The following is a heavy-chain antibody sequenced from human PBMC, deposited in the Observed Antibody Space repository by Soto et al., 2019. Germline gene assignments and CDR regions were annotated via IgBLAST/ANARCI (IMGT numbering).Heavy chain of an antibody. D-gene: IGHD2-15*01. CDR2: IIPIFGTA. V-gene: IGHV1-69*13. CDR3: ARVHRKVSSGGYYYGMDV. Sequence: SVKVSCKASGGTFSSYAISWVRQAPGQGLEWMGGIIPIFGTANYAQKFQGRVTITADESTSTAYMELSSLRSEDTAVYYCARVHRKVSSGGYYYGMDVWGQGTTVTVSS. J-gene: IGHJ6*02. CDR1: GGTFSSYA.